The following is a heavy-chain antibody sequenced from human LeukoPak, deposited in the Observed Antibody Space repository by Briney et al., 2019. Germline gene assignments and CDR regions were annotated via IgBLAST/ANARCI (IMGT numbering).Heavy chain of an antibody. Sequence: PGGSLRLSCAASGFSFSNYWMSWVRQAPGKGLEWVANIKHDGSEKYYVDSVKGRFTISRDNAKNSLYLQMNSLRAEDTAVYYCVRGRGAVAGPIPIYYFDYWGQGTLVTVSS. CDR3: VRGRGAVAGPIPIYYFDY. CDR2: IKHDGSEK. V-gene: IGHV3-7*01. D-gene: IGHD6-19*01. CDR1: GFSFSNYW. J-gene: IGHJ4*02.